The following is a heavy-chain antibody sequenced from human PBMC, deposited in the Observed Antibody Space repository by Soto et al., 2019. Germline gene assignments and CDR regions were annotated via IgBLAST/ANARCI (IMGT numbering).Heavy chain of an antibody. J-gene: IGHJ6*02. V-gene: IGHV3-23*01. CDR3: AKSPDFYYYGMDV. Sequence: GGSLRLSCAASGFTFSSYAISWVRQAPGKGLEWVSAISGSGGSTYYADSVKGRFTISRDNSKNTLYLQMNSLRAEDTAVYYCAKSPDFYYYGMDVWGQGTTVTVSS. CDR1: GFTFSSYA. CDR2: ISGSGGST.